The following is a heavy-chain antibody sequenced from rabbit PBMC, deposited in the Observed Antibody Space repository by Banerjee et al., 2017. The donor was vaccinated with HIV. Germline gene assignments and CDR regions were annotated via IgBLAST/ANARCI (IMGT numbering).Heavy chain of an antibody. J-gene: IGHJ4*01. D-gene: IGHD4-1*01. CDR3: ARDLAGVIGWNFGL. V-gene: IGHV1S40*01. Sequence: QSLEESGGDLVKPEGSLTLTCTASGFSFSSSYYMCWVRQAPGKGLEWIGCIYAGSSGSTYYARWAKGRFTFSKPSSTTVTLQMTSLTAADTAINFCARDLAGVIGWNFGLWGPGTLVTVS. CDR2: IYAGSSGST. CDR1: GFSFSSSYY.